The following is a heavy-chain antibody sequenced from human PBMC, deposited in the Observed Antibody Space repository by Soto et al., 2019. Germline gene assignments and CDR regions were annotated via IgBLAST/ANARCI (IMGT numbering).Heavy chain of an antibody. J-gene: IGHJ6*02. D-gene: IGHD2-2*01. CDR3: ARMGYCSSATCKYYFSYYGMHX. CDR2: ISGRGTTT. Sequence: LRLYCEACGFSFGSYSMNWFRQAPGKGLEWVSLISGRGTTTYYADSLRGRFTVSRDNAKNSLSLELNSLRDEDKAVYYCARMGYCSSATCKYYFSYYGMHXWGQATTLPAS. CDR1: GFSFGSYS. V-gene: IGHV3-48*02.